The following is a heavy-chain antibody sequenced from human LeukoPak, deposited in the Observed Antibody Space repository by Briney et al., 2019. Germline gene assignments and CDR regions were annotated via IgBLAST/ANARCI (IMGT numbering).Heavy chain of an antibody. Sequence: ASVKVSCKTSGYTFPTYGITWVRQAPGQGLEWMGWISAYNGNTNLVQNLQGRVTLTTDRSTTTAYMELTSLTSDDTAIYYCAREACAHCTIDYWGQGTLVTVSS. J-gene: IGHJ4*02. D-gene: IGHD1-1*01. CDR1: GYTFPTYG. CDR3: AREACAHCTIDY. V-gene: IGHV1-18*01. CDR2: ISAYNGNT.